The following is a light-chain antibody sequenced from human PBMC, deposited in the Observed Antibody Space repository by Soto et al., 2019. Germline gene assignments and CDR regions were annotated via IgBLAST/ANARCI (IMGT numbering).Light chain of an antibody. CDR1: QSLLHSYGYNS. CDR3: VQGLQTPFT. J-gene: IGKJ3*01. Sequence: DIVMTQSPLSLPVTPGDPASISCRSSQSLLHSYGYNSLDLYLQKQGQSPQILIYLASNRASGVPHRFSGSGECTYFTMNISRVEDEDVLVSYCVQGLQTPFTFGPGTKVDIK. CDR2: LAS. V-gene: IGKV2-28*01.